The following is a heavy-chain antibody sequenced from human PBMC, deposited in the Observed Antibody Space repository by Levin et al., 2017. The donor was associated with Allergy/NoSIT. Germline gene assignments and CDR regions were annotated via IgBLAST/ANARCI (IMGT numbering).Heavy chain of an antibody. CDR2: ISEGSSHI. D-gene: IGHD2-15*01. J-gene: IGHJ6*02. CDR1: GFTFSRLS. CDR3: ERSDLVGISAVIPPLVSYNYGLDV. V-gene: IGHV3-21*06. Sequence: GESLKISCTASGFTFSRLSMNWVRHVPGKGLEWVSSISEGSSHIYYADSVKGRFTISRDDARNSLLLQMNSLRVEDTAFNYCERSDLVGISAVIPPLVSYNYGLDVWGHGTAVVVSS.